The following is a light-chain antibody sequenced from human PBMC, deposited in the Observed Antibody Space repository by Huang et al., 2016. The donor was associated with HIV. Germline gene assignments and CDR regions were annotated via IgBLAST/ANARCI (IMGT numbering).Light chain of an antibody. CDR1: QSISPY. J-gene: IGKJ1*01. V-gene: IGKV1-39*01. Sequence: DIQMTQSPSSLSASVGDRVTITCRASQSISPYLNWDQHKPGKAPKLLIYAASILQSGGPSRFSGSGSGTDFTLTISNLQREDFATYYCQQSYSTPRTFGQGSKVEI. CDR2: AAS. CDR3: QQSYSTPRT.